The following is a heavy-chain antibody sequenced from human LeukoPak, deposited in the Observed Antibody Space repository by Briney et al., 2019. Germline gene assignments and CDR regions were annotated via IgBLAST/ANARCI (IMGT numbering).Heavy chain of an antibody. D-gene: IGHD7-27*01. CDR3: ARVFELGMNAVDL. Sequence: ESGPTLVNPSGTMSLTCAISGASITNRNWWSWVRQPPGIGLEWIGEIYHTGITKYSPSLKSRVTISVDKSKNQFSLNVTSVTAADTAIYYCARVFELGMNAVDLWGQGTMVTVSS. CDR1: GASITNRNW. CDR2: IYHTGIT. J-gene: IGHJ3*01. V-gene: IGHV4-4*02.